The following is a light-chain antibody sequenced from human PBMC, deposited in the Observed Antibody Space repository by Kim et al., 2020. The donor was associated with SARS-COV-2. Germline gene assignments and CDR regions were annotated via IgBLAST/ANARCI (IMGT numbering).Light chain of an antibody. V-gene: IGKV1-39*01. CDR2: AAS. CDR1: QSMTNY. CDR3: QQTYSTPRT. Sequence: DIQMTQSPLSLSAYVGDSVTITCRASQSMTNYLNWYQQKRGKAPKLLIYAASSLQTGVPPRFSGSGYGGDFSLTISNLQPKDFAAYYCQQTYSTPRTFGEGTKVEIK. J-gene: IGKJ1*01.